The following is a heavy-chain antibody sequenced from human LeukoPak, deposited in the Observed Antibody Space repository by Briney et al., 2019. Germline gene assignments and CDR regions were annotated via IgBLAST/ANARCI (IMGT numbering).Heavy chain of an antibody. CDR1: GFIFTNYY. D-gene: IGHD6-13*01. CDR3: ARGGVLQLLAH. Sequence: AAVKLCFLASGFIFTNYYMHWVRQAPGQGLEWMGMIDPSGDTTRYEEKFQGRVTMTRDMSTSTVYMELSSLRSEDTAVYYCARGGVLQLLAHWGQDPRHTLSS. V-gene: IGHV1-46*01. CDR2: IDPSGDTT. J-gene: IGHJ1*01.